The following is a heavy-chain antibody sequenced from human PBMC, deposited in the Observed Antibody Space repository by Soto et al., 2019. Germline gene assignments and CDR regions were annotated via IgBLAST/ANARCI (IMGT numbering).Heavy chain of an antibody. CDR1: GGTFSSYA. Sequence: QVQLVQSGAEVQKPGSSVKVSCKASGGTFSSYAISWVRQAPGQGLEWMGGIIPIFGTANYAQKFQGRVTITADESTSTAYMELSSLRSEDTAVYYCARATTVTTYSYYYYGMDVWGQGTTVTVSS. J-gene: IGHJ6*02. D-gene: IGHD4-4*01. V-gene: IGHV1-69*01. CDR2: IIPIFGTA. CDR3: ARATTVTTYSYYYYGMDV.